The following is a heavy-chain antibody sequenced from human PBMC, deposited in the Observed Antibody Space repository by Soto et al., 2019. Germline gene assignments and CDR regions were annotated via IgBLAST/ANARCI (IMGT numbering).Heavy chain of an antibody. Sequence: SETLSLTCAVYGGSFCGYYWSWIRQPPGKGLEWIGEINHSGSTNYNPSLKSRVTISVDTSKNQFSLKLSSVTAADTAVYYCASQRSRCYYGSGRPLDYWGQGALVTVSS. CDR1: GGSFCGYY. CDR3: ASQRSRCYYGSGRPLDY. V-gene: IGHV4-34*01. D-gene: IGHD3-10*01. CDR2: INHSGST. J-gene: IGHJ4*02.